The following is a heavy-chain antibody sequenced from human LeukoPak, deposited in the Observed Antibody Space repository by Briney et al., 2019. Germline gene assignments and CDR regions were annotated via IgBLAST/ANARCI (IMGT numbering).Heavy chain of an antibody. CDR3: ARGYYDSSTVFWYYYYMGV. Sequence: SETLSLTCTVSGGSISSYYWSWIRQPPGKGLEWIGYIYYSGSTNYNPSLKSRVTISVDTSKNQFSLKLSSVTAADTAVYYCARGYYDSSTVFWYYYYMGVWGKGTTVTVSS. CDR1: GGSISSYY. D-gene: IGHD3-22*01. V-gene: IGHV4-59*01. J-gene: IGHJ6*03. CDR2: IYYSGST.